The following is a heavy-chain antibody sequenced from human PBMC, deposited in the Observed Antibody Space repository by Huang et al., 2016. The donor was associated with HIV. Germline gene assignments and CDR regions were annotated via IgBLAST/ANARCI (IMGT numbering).Heavy chain of an antibody. CDR2: IMVSSGDT. Sequence: QIQLMQSGPELKQPGASVKVSCKASGYTFTSYGITWGRQAPGQGPEWMGWIMVSSGDTEYAQKFQGRVTLTTDTSTNIAYMELRSLRSDDTAKYYCARDPKYHRIGYYRQRRGIDIWGQGTMVIVSS. J-gene: IGHJ3*02. V-gene: IGHV1-18*01. D-gene: IGHD3-22*01. CDR3: ARDPKYHRIGYYRQRRGIDI. CDR1: GYTFTSYG.